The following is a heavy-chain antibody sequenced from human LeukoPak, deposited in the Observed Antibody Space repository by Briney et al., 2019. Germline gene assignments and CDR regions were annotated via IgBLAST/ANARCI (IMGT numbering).Heavy chain of an antibody. Sequence: GGSLRLSCAASGFTISSYWIHWVRQAPGKGLVWVSRINSDGSITSYADSVKGRFTISRDNAKNTLYVQMNSLRAEDTAVHYCARAGYGDLDDAFDIWGQGTMVTVSS. CDR3: ARAGYGDLDDAFDI. J-gene: IGHJ3*02. CDR1: GFTISSYW. CDR2: INSDGSIT. D-gene: IGHD4-17*01. V-gene: IGHV3-74*01.